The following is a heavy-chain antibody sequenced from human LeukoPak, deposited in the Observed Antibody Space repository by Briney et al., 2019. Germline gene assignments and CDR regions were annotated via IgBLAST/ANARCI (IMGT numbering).Heavy chain of an antibody. V-gene: IGHV1-69*06. D-gene: IGHD3-22*01. Sequence: ASVKVSCKASGGTFSSYAISWVRQAPGQGLEWMGGIIPIFGTANYAQKFQGRVTITADKSTSTAYMELSSLRSEDTAVYYCARDYYYDTSDYLSNWFDPWGQGTLVTVSS. CDR1: GGTFSSYA. CDR3: ARDYYYDTSDYLSNWFDP. J-gene: IGHJ5*02. CDR2: IIPIFGTA.